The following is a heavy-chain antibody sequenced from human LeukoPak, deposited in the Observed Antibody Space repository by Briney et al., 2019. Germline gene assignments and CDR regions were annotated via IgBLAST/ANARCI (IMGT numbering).Heavy chain of an antibody. CDR2: INHSGSP. D-gene: IGHD3-9*01. Sequence: PSETLSLTCAVYGRSFSGYDWTWIRQPPGKGLEWIGQINHSGSPKYNPSLKSRVTISVDMSKNQISLKLNCVTAADTALYYCASLVLYNIVTDDVFVVGGQGKMATVS. J-gene: IGHJ3*01. V-gene: IGHV4-34*01. CDR3: ASLVLYNIVTDDVFVV. CDR1: GRSFSGYD.